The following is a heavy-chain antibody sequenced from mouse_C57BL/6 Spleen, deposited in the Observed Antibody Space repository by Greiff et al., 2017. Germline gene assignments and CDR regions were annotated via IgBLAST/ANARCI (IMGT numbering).Heavy chain of an antibody. CDR1: GFTFSDYY. CDR3: ARDQLGGPFDY. V-gene: IGHV5-16*01. Sequence: EVKLMESEGGLVQPGSSMKLSCTASGFTFSDYYMAWVRQVPEKGLEWVANINYDGSSTYYLDSLKSRFIISRDNAKNILYLQMSSLKSEDTATYYCARDQLGGPFDYWGQGTTLTVSS. D-gene: IGHD4-1*02. J-gene: IGHJ2*01. CDR2: INYDGSST.